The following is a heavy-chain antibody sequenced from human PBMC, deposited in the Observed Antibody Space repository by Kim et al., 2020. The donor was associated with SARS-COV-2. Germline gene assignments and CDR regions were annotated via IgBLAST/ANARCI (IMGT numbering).Heavy chain of an antibody. CDR1: GFTFHNYG. CDR2: ITWDGGYT. J-gene: IGHJ2*01. CDR3: TREKCRYFEG. Sequence: GGSLRLSCAASGFTFHNYGMHWVRQAPGKGLEWVSLITWDGGYTYYADSVKGRFTISRDNSKNSLYLEMNSLRAEDTALYFCTREKCRYFEGCGSGALFT. V-gene: IGHV3-43*02.